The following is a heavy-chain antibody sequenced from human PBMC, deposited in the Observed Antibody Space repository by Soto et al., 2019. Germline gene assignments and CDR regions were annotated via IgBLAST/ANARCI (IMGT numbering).Heavy chain of an antibody. D-gene: IGHD3-10*01. J-gene: IGHJ6*02. CDR2: IIPTFGTP. V-gene: IGHV1-69*13. Sequence: SVKVSCKASGGSFTYTGSSGRQPPGQGLEWMGGIIPTFGTPNYEQRFQSRVTITADESTKKAETEWSTMTAEDTAVYYVSGLLARAQYGMDVWGQGTTVTVSS. CDR3: SGLLARAQYGMDV. CDR1: GGSFTYTG.